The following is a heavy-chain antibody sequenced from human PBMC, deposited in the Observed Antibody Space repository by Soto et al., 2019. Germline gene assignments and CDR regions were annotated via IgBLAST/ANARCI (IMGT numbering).Heavy chain of an antibody. CDR2: IYYSGST. D-gene: IGHD3-3*02. CDR3: ARDMRIFGVVSGFDP. Sequence: SDPMPLRSTVSGASTIGRSYCWRWIQQPPGKGLEWIGYIYYSGSTNYNPSLKSRVTISVDTSKNQFSLKLSSVTAADTAVYYCARDMRIFGVVSGFDPCGQGTLVTVS. CDR1: GASTIGRSYC. V-gene: IGHV4-61*01. J-gene: IGHJ5*02.